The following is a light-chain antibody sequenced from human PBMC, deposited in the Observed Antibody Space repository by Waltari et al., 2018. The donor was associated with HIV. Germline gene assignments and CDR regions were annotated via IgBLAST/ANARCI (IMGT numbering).Light chain of an antibody. CDR1: SSDVGSYNL. Sequence: QSALTQPASVSGSPGQSTTISCTGTSSDVGSYNLVSWYQQHPGKAPKLMIYEVSKRPSGVSNRFSGSKSGNTASLTISGLQAEDEADYYCCSYAGSSTLVFGTGTKVTVL. CDR2: EVS. J-gene: IGLJ1*01. CDR3: CSYAGSSTLV. V-gene: IGLV2-23*02.